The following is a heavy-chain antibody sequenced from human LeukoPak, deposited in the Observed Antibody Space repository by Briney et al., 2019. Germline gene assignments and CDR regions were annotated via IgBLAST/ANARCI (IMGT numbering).Heavy chain of an antibody. CDR1: GGTFSSYA. Sequence: ASVKVSCKASGGTFSSYAISWVRQAPGQGLEWMGGIIPSFGTANYAQKFQGRVTITADESTSTAYMELSSLRSEDTAVYYCASRSGPDTYYYDSSGYSTFFAWFDPWGQGTLVTVSS. CDR3: ASRSGPDTYYYDSSGYSTFFAWFDP. V-gene: IGHV1-69*13. J-gene: IGHJ5*02. D-gene: IGHD3-22*01. CDR2: IIPSFGTA.